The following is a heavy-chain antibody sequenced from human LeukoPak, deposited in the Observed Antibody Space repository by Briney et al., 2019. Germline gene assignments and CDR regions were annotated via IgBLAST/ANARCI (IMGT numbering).Heavy chain of an antibody. CDR1: GFTFGDYA. J-gene: IGHJ4*02. V-gene: IGHV3-49*04. CDR3: SRGKYYYGSGSCPLDY. Sequence: GGSLRLSCTASGFTFGDYAMSWVRQAPGKGLEWVGFIRSKLYGGAPEYAASVKGRFNISRDDSKSIAYLQMNSLKTEDTAVYYCSRGKYYYGSGSCPLDYWGQGTLVTVSS. D-gene: IGHD3-10*01. CDR2: IRSKLYGGAP.